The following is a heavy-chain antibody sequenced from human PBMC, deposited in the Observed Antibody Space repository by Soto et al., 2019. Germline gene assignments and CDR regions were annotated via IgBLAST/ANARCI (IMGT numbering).Heavy chain of an antibody. CDR2: ISYDGSNK. CDR1: GFTFSSYG. Sequence: PGGSLRLSCAASGFTFSSYGMHWVRQAPGKGLEWVAVISYDGSNKYYADSVKGRFTISRDNSKNTLYLQMNSLRAEDTAVYYCAKLGVTMIVVAPEDIWGQGTMVTVSS. V-gene: IGHV3-30*18. D-gene: IGHD3-22*01. J-gene: IGHJ3*02. CDR3: AKLGVTMIVVAPEDI.